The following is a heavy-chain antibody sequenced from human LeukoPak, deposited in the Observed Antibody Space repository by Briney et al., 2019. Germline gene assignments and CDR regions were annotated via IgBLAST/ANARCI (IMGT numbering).Heavy chain of an antibody. CDR3: ARGRGSYFRDYYYYGMDV. D-gene: IGHD1-26*01. Sequence: SETLSLTCTVSGVSISSYYWSWIRQPPGKGLEWIGYIYYSGSTNYNPSLKSRVTISVDTSKNQFSLKLSSVTAADTAVYYCARGRGSYFRDYYYYGMDVWGQGTTVTVSS. V-gene: IGHV4-59*01. CDR1: GVSISSYY. J-gene: IGHJ6*02. CDR2: IYYSGST.